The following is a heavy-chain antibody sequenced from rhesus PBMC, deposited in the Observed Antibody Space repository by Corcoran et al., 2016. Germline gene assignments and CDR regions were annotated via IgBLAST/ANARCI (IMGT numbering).Heavy chain of an antibody. Sequence: QVTLKESGPALVKPTQTLTLTCTFSGFSIRTSGTGVAWIRQPPGKALECLASIYLNGAENYIPSPKNKLTISKDTPKNQVVLTMTNMEPVETAPYFWARDAPGQPDFYYLGQGVLVTVSS. J-gene: IGHJ4*01. CDR1: GFSIRTSGTG. CDR3: ARDAPGQPDFYY. CDR2: IYLNGAE. V-gene: IGHV2-95*01. D-gene: IGHD6-25*01.